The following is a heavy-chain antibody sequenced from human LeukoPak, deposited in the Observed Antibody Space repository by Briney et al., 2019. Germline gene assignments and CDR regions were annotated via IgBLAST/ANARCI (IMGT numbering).Heavy chain of an antibody. V-gene: IGHV4-59*01. D-gene: IGHD3-22*01. Sequence: PSETLSLTCTVSGGSISSYYWSWIRQPPGKGLEWIGYIYYSGSTNYNPSLKSRVTISVDTSKSQFSLKLSSVTAADTAVYYCARDAYYYDSSGKITRWFDPWGQGTLVTVSS. CDR3: ARDAYYYDSSGKITRWFDP. CDR2: IYYSGST. CDR1: GGSISSYY. J-gene: IGHJ5*02.